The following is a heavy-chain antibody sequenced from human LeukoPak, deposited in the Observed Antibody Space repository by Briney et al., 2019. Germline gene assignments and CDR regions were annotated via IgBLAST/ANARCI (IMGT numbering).Heavy chain of an antibody. CDR3: ARDRTQWLVLYAFDI. CDR2: ISYDGSNK. CDR1: GFTFSSYA. V-gene: IGHV3-30*04. D-gene: IGHD6-19*01. J-gene: IGHJ3*02. Sequence: GRSLRLSCAASGFTFSSYAMHWVRQAPGKGLEWVAVISYDGSNKYYADSVKGRFTISRDNSKNTLYLQMNSLRAEDTAVHYCARDRTQWLVLYAFDIWGQGTMVTVSS.